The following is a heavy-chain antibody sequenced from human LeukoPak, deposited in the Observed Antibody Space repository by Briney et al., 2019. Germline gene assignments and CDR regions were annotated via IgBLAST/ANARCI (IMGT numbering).Heavy chain of an antibody. Sequence: SETLSLTCTVSGGSISSYYWSWIRQPPGKGLEWIGYIYYSGSTNYNPSLKSRVTISVDTSKNQFSLKLSSVTAADTAVYYCAGQGVGAFDIWGQGTMVTVSS. CDR1: GGSISSYY. CDR2: IYYSGST. D-gene: IGHD2-8*01. CDR3: AGQGVGAFDI. J-gene: IGHJ3*02. V-gene: IGHV4-59*08.